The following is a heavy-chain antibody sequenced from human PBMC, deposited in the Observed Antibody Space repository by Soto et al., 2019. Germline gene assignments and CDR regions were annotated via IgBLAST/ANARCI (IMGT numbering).Heavy chain of an antibody. CDR3: ARWAATLASYMDV. CDR1: GGSISSSNW. Sequence: PSETLSLTCAVSGGSISSSNWWSWVRQPPGKGLEWIGEIYHSGSTNYNPSLKSRVTISVDKSKNQFSLKLSSVTAADTAVYYCARWAATLASYMDVWGKGTTVTVSS. V-gene: IGHV4-4*02. CDR2: IYHSGST. D-gene: IGHD6-25*01. J-gene: IGHJ6*03.